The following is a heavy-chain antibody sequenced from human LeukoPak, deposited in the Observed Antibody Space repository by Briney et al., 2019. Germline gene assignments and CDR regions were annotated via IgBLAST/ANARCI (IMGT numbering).Heavy chain of an antibody. J-gene: IGHJ4*02. D-gene: IGHD3-22*01. V-gene: IGHV1-46*01. CDR3: ARPTYYYDSSGYYESYYFDY. Sequence: GASVKVCCKASGYTFTSYYMHWVRQAPGQGVEWMGIINPSGGSTSYAQKFQGRVTMTRDTSTSTVYMELSSLRSEDTAVYYCARPTYYYDSSGYYESYYFDYWGQGTLVTVSS. CDR2: INPSGGST. CDR1: GYTFTSYY.